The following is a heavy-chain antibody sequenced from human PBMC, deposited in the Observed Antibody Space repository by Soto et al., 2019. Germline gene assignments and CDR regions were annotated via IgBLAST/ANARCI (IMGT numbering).Heavy chain of an antibody. Sequence: VKVSCKASGGTFSSYAISWVRQAPGQGLEWMGGIIPIFGTANYAQKFQGRVTITADESTSTAYMELSSLRSEDTAAYYCASAPIYCSSTSCYSDYYYGMDVWGQGTTVTVSS. V-gene: IGHV1-69*13. J-gene: IGHJ6*02. D-gene: IGHD2-2*01. CDR2: IIPIFGTA. CDR1: GGTFSSYA. CDR3: ASAPIYCSSTSCYSDYYYGMDV.